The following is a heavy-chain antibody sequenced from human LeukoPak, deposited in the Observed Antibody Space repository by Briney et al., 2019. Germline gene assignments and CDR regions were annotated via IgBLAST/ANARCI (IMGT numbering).Heavy chain of an antibody. CDR3: ARDDPSYSSGFDY. CDR2: IYYSGST. V-gene: IGHV4-59*01. D-gene: IGHD6-19*01. J-gene: IGHJ4*02. Sequence: PSETLSLTCTVSDGSISSYYWSWIRQPPGKGLEWIGYIYYSGSTNYNPSLKSRVTISVDTSKNQFSLKLSSVTAADTAVYYCARDDPSYSSGFDYWGQGTLVTVSS. CDR1: DGSISSYY.